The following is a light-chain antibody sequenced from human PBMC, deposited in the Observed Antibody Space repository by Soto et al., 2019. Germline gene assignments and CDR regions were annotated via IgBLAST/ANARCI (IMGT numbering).Light chain of an antibody. Sequence: QSVLAQPASVSWSPGQSITISCIGTSSDIGSYNHVAWYQQFPGKSPKLMIYAVSDRPSGVSDRFSGSKSGITASLTISGLQTEDEADYYCISYTDRQSYLFGTGTKGHRP. J-gene: IGLJ1*01. V-gene: IGLV2-14*03. CDR1: SSDIGSYNH. CDR3: ISYTDRQSYL. CDR2: AVS.